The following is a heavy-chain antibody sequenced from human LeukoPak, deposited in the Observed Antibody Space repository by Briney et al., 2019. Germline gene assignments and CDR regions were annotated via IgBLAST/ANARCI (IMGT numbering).Heavy chain of an antibody. J-gene: IGHJ4*02. CDR3: ATNSGSYFRNY. Sequence: GGSLRLSCAASGFTFSSYAMSWVRQAPGKGLEWVSAISGSGGSTYYADSVRGRFTISRDNAKNSLYLQMNSLRAEDTAVYYCATNSGSYFRNYWGQGTLVTVSS. CDR1: GFTFSSYA. CDR2: ISGSGGST. V-gene: IGHV3-23*01. D-gene: IGHD1-26*01.